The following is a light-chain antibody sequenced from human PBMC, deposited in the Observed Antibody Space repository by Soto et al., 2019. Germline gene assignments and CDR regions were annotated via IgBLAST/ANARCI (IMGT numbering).Light chain of an antibody. CDR1: QSVGSY. CDR3: QQRNYWSIT. Sequence: EIVLTQSPATLSLSPGEGVTLSCRASQSVGSYLAWYQQKLGQAPRLLIYDASKRATGIPARFSGSGYGIVVTLTINSLEPEDFAVYYCQQRNYWSITFGQGTRLEIK. V-gene: IGKV3-11*01. CDR2: DAS. J-gene: IGKJ5*01.